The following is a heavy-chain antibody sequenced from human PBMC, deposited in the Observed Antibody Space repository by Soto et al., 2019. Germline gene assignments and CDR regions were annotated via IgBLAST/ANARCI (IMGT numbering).Heavy chain of an antibody. Sequence: SETLSLTCSLSGGAIGGYYWSWIRQPPGKALEWIGYVSYSGSTDYHPSLKSRVSISIDTSKNQFSLKMISVTAADTAVYFCARDRRDGYKRYFEFWGQGNQVTVSS. V-gene: IGHV4-59*01. J-gene: IGHJ4*02. D-gene: IGHD5-12*01. CDR2: VSYSGST. CDR1: GGAIGGYY. CDR3: ARDRRDGYKRYFEF.